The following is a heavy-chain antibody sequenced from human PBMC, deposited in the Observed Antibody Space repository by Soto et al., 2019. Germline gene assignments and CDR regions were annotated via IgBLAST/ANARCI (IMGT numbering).Heavy chain of an antibody. J-gene: IGHJ4*02. V-gene: IGHV3-23*01. CDR2: ISGSGGST. D-gene: IGHD5-12*01. CDR3: AIDLDRYVEMATIVNY. CDR1: GFTFSSYA. Sequence: PGGSLRLSCAAYGFTFSSYAMSWVRQAPGKGQEWVSAISGSGGSTYYADSVKGRFTISRDNSKNTLYLQMNSLRAEDTAVYYCAIDLDRYVEMATIVNYWGQGTLVTXSS.